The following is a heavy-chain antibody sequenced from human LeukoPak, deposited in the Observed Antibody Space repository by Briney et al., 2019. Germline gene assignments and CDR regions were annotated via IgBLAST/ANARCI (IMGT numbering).Heavy chain of an antibody. Sequence: SETLSLTCTVSGGSISSYYWSWIRQPPGKGLEWIGYIFYSWSTNYNPSLKSRVTISVDTSKNQFSLNLGSVTAADTAVYYCARGARGSYSYWGQGTLVTVSS. CDR1: GGSISSYY. CDR2: IFYSWST. D-gene: IGHD1-26*01. CDR3: ARGARGSYSY. J-gene: IGHJ4*02. V-gene: IGHV4-59*08.